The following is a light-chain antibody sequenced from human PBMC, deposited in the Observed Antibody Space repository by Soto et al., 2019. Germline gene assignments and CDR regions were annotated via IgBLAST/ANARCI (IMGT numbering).Light chain of an antibody. V-gene: IGKV3D-15*01. CDR2: EAS. CDR1: RSVDSH. CDR3: QQYNNWPLWT. J-gene: IGKJ1*01. Sequence: EVVLTQSPATLSLSPGGTATLSCRASRSVDSHLAWYHHKPGQAPRLLIFEASTRATGVPARFSGSGSGTEFTLNISSLQSEDFAVYYCQQYNNWPLWTFGQGTKVDI.